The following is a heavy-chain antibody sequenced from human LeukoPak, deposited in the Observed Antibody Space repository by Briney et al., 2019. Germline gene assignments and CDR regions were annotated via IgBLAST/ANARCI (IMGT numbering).Heavy chain of an antibody. CDR2: ISYDGSNK. J-gene: IGHJ5*02. CDR1: GFTFSSYA. CDR3: ARDGYSSSWYHWFDP. V-gene: IGHV3-30*04. D-gene: IGHD6-13*01. Sequence: GGSLRLSCAASGFTFSSYAMHWVRQAPGKGLEGVAVISYDGSNKYYADSVKGRFTISRDNSKNTLYLQMNSLRAEDTAVYYCARDGYSSSWYHWFDPWGQGTLVTVSS.